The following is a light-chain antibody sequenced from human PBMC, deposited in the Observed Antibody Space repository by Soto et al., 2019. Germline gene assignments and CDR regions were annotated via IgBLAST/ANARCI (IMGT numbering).Light chain of an antibody. J-gene: IGKJ3*01. CDR2: DIS. V-gene: IGKV3D-11*02. Sequence: EVVMTQSPATLSVSPGERATLSCRASQTVSRNLAWYQQRPGQAPRLLIYDISNRAAGVPARFSGSGPVTDFTLTISSLEPEDFAVYYCQQRSNWAFTFGPGTKVDIK. CDR1: QTVSRN. CDR3: QQRSNWAFT.